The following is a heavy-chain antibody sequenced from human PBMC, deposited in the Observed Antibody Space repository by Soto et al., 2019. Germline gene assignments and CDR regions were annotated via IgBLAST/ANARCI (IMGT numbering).Heavy chain of an antibody. V-gene: IGHV3-66*02. D-gene: IGHD6-19*01. CDR1: VSTFSSYV. CDR3: ARGWAEVADGAFDI. CDR2: ISGSGNT. Sequence: VGSLRLSCVASVSTFSSYVMSWVRHAPGKWLEWVSLISGSGNTYYTDSVKGRFTISRDNSKNTLYLQMNSLRAEDTAVYYCARGWAEVADGAFDIWGQGTMVSVSS. J-gene: IGHJ3*02.